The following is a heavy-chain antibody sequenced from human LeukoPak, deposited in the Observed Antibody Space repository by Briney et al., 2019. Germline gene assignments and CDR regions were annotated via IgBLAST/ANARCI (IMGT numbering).Heavy chain of an antibody. Sequence: GGSLTLSCAASRFTFSSYSMNWLPQAPGKGLEWFSSLNSSSSYIYYADSVKSRFTIARDNAKNSLYLQMNSLRAEDTAVSYCARDGRALSSGWYEAYFQHWGQGTLVTVSS. CDR1: RFTFSSYS. V-gene: IGHV3-21*01. CDR3: ARDGRALSSGWYEAYFQH. CDR2: LNSSSSYI. J-gene: IGHJ1*01. D-gene: IGHD6-19*01.